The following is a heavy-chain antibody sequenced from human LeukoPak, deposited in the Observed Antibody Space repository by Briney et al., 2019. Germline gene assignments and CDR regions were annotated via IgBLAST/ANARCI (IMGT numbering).Heavy chain of an antibody. CDR3: ARTRVMDEAFDI. Sequence: SETLSLTCTVSGGSISSSSYYWGWIRQPPGKGLEWSGYIYYSGSTYYNPSLKSRVTISVDTSKNQFSLKLSSVTAADTAVYYCARTRVMDEAFDIWGQGTMVTVSS. CDR1: GGSISSSSYY. D-gene: IGHD2-21*01. J-gene: IGHJ3*02. CDR2: IYYSGST. V-gene: IGHV4-30-4*08.